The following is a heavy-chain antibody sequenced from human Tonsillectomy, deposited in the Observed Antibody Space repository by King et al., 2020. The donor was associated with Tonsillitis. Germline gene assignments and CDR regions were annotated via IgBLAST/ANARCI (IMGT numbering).Heavy chain of an antibody. J-gene: IGHJ4*02. Sequence: VQLQESGPGLVKPSETLSLTCTVSGGSISSYYWSWIRQPPGKGLEWIGYIYYSGSTNYNPSLKSRVTISVDTSKNQFSLKLSSVTAADTAVYYCARYNYYDTDFDYWGQGTLVTVSS. D-gene: IGHD3-22*01. V-gene: IGHV4-59*08. CDR3: ARYNYYDTDFDY. CDR2: IYYSGST. CDR1: GGSISSYY.